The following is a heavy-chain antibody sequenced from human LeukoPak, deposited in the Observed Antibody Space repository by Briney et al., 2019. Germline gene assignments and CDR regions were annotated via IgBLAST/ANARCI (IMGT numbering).Heavy chain of an antibody. CDR1: GFTFSSYA. D-gene: IGHD6-19*01. J-gene: IGHJ4*02. CDR2: ISFDVSNK. CDR3: ARAKDIAVAGNYFDY. V-gene: IGHV3-30-3*01. Sequence: GRSLRLAFSASGFTFSSYAIHWVRQAPGKGLGWVVVISFDVSNKYYADSVNGRFTISRDNSKNTLYLQMNSLRAEDTAVYSCARAKDIAVAGNYFDYWGQGTLVTVSS.